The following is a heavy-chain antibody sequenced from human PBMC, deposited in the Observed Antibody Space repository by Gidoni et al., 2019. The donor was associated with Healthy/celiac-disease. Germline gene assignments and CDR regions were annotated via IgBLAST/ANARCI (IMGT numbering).Heavy chain of an antibody. CDR2: MYSGGST. Sequence: EGQLVESGGGLVQPGGSRRLSCAASGCTVSSNYMSWVRQAPGKGLGWFSVMYSGGSTYYADSVKGRFTISRDNSKNTLYLQMNSLRAEDTAVYYCARDNSYADSFDIWGQGTMVTVSS. CDR1: GCTVSSNY. J-gene: IGHJ3*02. CDR3: ARDNSYADSFDI. D-gene: IGHD1-26*01. V-gene: IGHV3-66*02.